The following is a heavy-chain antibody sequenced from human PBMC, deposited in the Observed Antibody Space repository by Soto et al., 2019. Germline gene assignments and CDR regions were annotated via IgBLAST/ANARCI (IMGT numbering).Heavy chain of an antibody. J-gene: IGHJ6*02. CDR3: AKDLGPLRLLNYYFYGLDV. V-gene: IGHV3-53*01. D-gene: IGHD2-15*01. Sequence: PGGSLRLSCNASGFTVNSSYMSWVRQAPGMGLEWVAVIESGGSTHYADSVKGRFTISRDNSKNMIYLQLDTLRAGDTAVYYCAKDLGPLRLLNYYFYGLDVWGQGTTVTVSS. CDR1: GFTVNSSY. CDR2: IESGGST.